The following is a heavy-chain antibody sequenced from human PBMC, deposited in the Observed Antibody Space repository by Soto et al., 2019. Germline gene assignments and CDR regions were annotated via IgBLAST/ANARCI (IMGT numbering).Heavy chain of an antibody. CDR1: GFTFTDYW. D-gene: IGHD4-4*01. CDR2: INSDGSRT. V-gene: IGHV3-74*01. J-gene: IGHJ4*02. CDR3: ARETYRGFYFDY. Sequence: GGSLRLSCAASGFTFTDYWTHWVRQAPGKGLVWVSRINSDGSRTSYADSVTGRFTISRDNAKNTLYLQMKSLRVEDTALYYCARETYRGFYFDYWGQGTLVTVSS.